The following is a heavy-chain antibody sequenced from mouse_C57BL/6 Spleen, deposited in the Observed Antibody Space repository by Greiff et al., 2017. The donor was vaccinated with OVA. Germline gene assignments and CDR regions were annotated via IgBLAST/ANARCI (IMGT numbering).Heavy chain of an antibody. CDR3: ARGGYYGSSPGYWYFDV. V-gene: IGHV3-6*01. D-gene: IGHD1-1*01. Sequence: EVQLVESGPGLVKPSQSLSLTCSVTGYSITSGYYWNWIRQFPGNKLEWMGYISYDGSNNYNPSLKNRISITRDTSKNQFFLKLNSVTTEDTATYYCARGGYYGSSPGYWYFDVWGTGTTVTVSS. CDR1: GYSITSGYY. CDR2: ISYDGSN. J-gene: IGHJ1*03.